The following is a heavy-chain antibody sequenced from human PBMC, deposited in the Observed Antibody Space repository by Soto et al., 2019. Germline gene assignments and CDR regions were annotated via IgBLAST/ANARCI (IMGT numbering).Heavy chain of an antibody. CDR1: GGSISSSSYY. CDR3: AREGGGYCSGGSCQVDY. CDR2: IYYRGNT. Sequence: SETLSLTCTVSGGSISSSSYYWGWIRQPPGKGLEWIGSIYYRGNTYYNPSLKSRVTISVDTSNNQFSLKLSSVTAADTAVYYCAREGGGYCSGGSCQVDYWGQGTLVTVS. J-gene: IGHJ4*02. D-gene: IGHD2-15*01. V-gene: IGHV4-39*02.